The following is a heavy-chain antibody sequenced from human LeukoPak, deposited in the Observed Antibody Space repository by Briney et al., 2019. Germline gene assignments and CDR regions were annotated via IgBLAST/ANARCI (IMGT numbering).Heavy chain of an antibody. CDR2: ISGDGAST. J-gene: IGHJ4*02. D-gene: IGHD3-3*01. CDR1: GFTFDDYA. Sequence: PGGSLRLSCAASGFTFDDYAMHWVRQAPGKGLEWVSLISGDGASTYYADSVKGRFTISRDNSKNSLYLQVNSLRIEDTALYYCAKVRFLEWLLYGLDYWGQGTLVAVSS. CDR3: AKVRFLEWLLYGLDY. V-gene: IGHV3-43*02.